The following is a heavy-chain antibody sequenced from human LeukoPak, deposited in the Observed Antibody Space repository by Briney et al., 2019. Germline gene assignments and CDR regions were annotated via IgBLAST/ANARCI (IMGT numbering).Heavy chain of an antibody. CDR3: ATRVGATTGY. J-gene: IGHJ4*02. V-gene: IGHV3-30*03. Sequence: GGSLRLSCAASGFTFSSYGMHWVRQAPGKGLEWVAVISYDGRDKYYADSVKGRFTISRDNAKNSLYLQMNSLRAEDTAVYYCATRVGATTGYWGQGTLVTVSS. CDR2: ISYDGRDK. CDR1: GFTFSSYG. D-gene: IGHD1-26*01.